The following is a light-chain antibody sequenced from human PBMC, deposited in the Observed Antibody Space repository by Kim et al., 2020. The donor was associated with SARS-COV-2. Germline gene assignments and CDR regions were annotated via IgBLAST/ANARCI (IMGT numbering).Light chain of an antibody. V-gene: IGKV1-39*01. CDR2: TAS. J-gene: IGKJ4*01. Sequence: DIQMTQSPSSLSAFVGDRVTITCRASQSISTSLNWYQHKPGKAPKLLIYTASSLPSGVPSRFAGGGSGTDFTLTISSLQPEDFASYYCQQSFTSPLTFGGGTKVDIK. CDR1: QSISTS. CDR3: QQSFTSPLT.